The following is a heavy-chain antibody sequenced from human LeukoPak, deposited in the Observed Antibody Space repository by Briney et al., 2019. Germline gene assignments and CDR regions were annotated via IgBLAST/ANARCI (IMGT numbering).Heavy chain of an antibody. V-gene: IGHV3-30*02. CDR1: GFTFSGFG. CDR3: VRWYGGSGLENYYYYMDV. Sequence: GGSLRLSCAASGFTFSGFGMHWARQAPGKGLEWVAFIHYDGSNKYNADSVKGRFTISRDNSKNTLYLQMDSLRAEDTAVYYCVRWYGGSGLENYYYYMDVWGKGTTVTISS. D-gene: IGHD3-10*01. J-gene: IGHJ6*03. CDR2: IHYDGSNK.